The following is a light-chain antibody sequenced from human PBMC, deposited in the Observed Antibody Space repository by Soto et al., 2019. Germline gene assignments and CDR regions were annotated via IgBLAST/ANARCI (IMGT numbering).Light chain of an antibody. V-gene: IGKV3-20*01. CDR2: DAS. CDR3: QEYAGPPPLT. J-gene: IGKJ5*01. CDR1: QSVRSER. Sequence: EIVLTQSPDTLSLSPGERATLSCRASQSVRSERLAWYQQKRGQAPRLVIFDASFRASGIPERFRGSGSVTDFTLTITRLEPEDFAVYYCQEYAGPPPLTFGRGTRLDMK.